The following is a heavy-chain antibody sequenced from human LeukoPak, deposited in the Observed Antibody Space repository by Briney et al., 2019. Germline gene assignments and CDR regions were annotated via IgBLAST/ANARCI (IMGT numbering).Heavy chain of an antibody. J-gene: IGHJ4*02. CDR2: IYYSGST. CDR3: ASRTTGTWYFDY. D-gene: IGHD1-1*01. Sequence: SETLSLTCTVSGGSISSGDYYWSWIRPPPGKGLEWIGYIYYSGSTYYNPSLKSRVTISVDTSKNQFSLKLSSVTAADSAVYYCASRTTGTWYFDYWGQGTLVTVSS. CDR1: GGSISSGDYY. V-gene: IGHV4-30-4*01.